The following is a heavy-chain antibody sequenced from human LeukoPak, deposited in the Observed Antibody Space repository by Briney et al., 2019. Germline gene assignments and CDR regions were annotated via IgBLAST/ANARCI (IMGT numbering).Heavy chain of an antibody. CDR1: GFTFSSYS. V-gene: IGHV3-48*04. Sequence: GGSLRLSCAASGFTFSSYSMNWVRQAPGKGLEWVSYISSSGSTIYYADSVKGRFTVSRDNAKNSLYLQMNSLRAEDTAVYYCARGSDYPSFWGQGTLVTVSS. D-gene: IGHD4-11*01. J-gene: IGHJ4*02. CDR3: ARGSDYPSF. CDR2: ISSSGSTI.